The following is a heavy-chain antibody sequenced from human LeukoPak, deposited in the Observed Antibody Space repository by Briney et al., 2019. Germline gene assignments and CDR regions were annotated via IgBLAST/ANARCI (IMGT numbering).Heavy chain of an antibody. CDR1: GFTFSSYW. V-gene: IGHV3-7*01. J-gene: IGHJ5*02. CDR2: IKQDGSEK. CDR3: ARARVVVNRYNWFDP. Sequence: GGSLRLSCAASGFTFSSYWMSWVRQAPGKGLEWVASIKQDGSEKYYVDSVKGRFTISRDNAKNSLYLQMNSLRAEDTAVYYCARARVVVNRYNWFDPWGQGTLVTVSS. D-gene: IGHD3-22*01.